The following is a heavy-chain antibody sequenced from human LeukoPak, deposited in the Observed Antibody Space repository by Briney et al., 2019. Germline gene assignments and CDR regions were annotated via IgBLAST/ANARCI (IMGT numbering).Heavy chain of an antibody. CDR2: INHNSGGT. D-gene: IGHD1-1*01. Sequence: GGSVKVSCKASGYTFTGCYMHWVRQAPGQGLAWMGWINHNSGGTNYAQKFQGWVTMTRDTTISTAYMELSRLRSDDTAVYYCARDRKKMNDSGYYYGMDVWGQGTTVTVSS. CDR1: GYTFTGCY. V-gene: IGHV1-2*04. J-gene: IGHJ6*02. CDR3: ARDRKKMNDSGYYYGMDV.